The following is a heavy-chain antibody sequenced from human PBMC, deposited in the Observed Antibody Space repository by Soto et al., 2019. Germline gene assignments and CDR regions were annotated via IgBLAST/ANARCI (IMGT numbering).Heavy chain of an antibody. V-gene: IGHV3-21*01. CDR1: GFTFSSYS. D-gene: IGHD6-19*01. CDR2: ISSSSSYI. J-gene: IGHJ3*02. Sequence: PGGSLRLSCAASGFTFSSYSMNWVRQAPGKGLEWVSSISSSSSYIYYADSVKGLFTISRDNAKNSLYLQMNSLRAEDTAVYYCARDQLIAVAGLYAFDIWGQGTRVTVS. CDR3: ARDQLIAVAGLYAFDI.